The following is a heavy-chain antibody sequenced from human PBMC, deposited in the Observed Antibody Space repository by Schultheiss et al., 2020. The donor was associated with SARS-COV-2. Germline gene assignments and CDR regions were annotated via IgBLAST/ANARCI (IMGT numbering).Heavy chain of an antibody. J-gene: IGHJ4*02. CDR3: ARGEGGSYYSD. Sequence: GESLKISCAAAGITFNDYYMSWIRKAPGKGLEWVSYISSSGGAIYYADSVKGRFTISRDNAKNSLYLQMNSLRVEDTAVYYCARGEGGSYYSDWGQGTLVTVSS. CDR2: ISSSGGAI. V-gene: IGHV3-11*01. D-gene: IGHD1-26*01. CDR1: GITFNDYY.